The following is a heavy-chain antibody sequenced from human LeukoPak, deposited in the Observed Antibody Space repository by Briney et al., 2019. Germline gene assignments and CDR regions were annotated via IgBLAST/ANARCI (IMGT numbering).Heavy chain of an antibody. CDR2: INPNSGGT. Sequence: ASVKVSCKASGYTFTGYYMHWVRQAPGQGLEWMGWINPNSGGTSYAQKFQGRVTMTRDTSISTAYMELSRLRSDDTAVYYCARDKIPDRYYYDSSGYYWDYWGQGTLVTVSS. CDR3: ARDKIPDRYYYDSSGYYWDY. D-gene: IGHD3-22*01. J-gene: IGHJ4*02. CDR1: GYTFTGYY. V-gene: IGHV1-2*02.